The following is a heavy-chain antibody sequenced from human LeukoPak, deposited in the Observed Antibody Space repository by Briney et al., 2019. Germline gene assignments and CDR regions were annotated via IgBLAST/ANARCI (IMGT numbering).Heavy chain of an antibody. D-gene: IGHD2-15*01. CDR3: ARSGYCSGGSCYSNYYYGMDV. J-gene: IGHJ6*04. CDR2: IIPIFGTA. Sequence: SVKVSCKASGGTFSSNAISWVRQAPGQGLEWMGGIIPIFGTANYAQKFQGRVTITADESTSTAYMELSSLRSEDTAVYYCARSGYCSGGSCYSNYYYGMDVWGKGTTVTVSS. V-gene: IGHV1-69*13. CDR1: GGTFSSNA.